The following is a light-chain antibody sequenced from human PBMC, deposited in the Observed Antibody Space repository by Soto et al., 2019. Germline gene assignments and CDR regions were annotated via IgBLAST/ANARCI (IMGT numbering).Light chain of an antibody. CDR1: SSDVGSYDV. CDR2: EVS. Sequence: QSALTQPASVSGSPGQSITISCTGASSDVGSYDVVSWYQQHPGKAPKLIIYEVSNRPSGVSNRFSGSKSGNTASLTISGLQAEDEADYYCSSYTSSITYVFGTGTKLTVL. V-gene: IGLV2-14*02. J-gene: IGLJ1*01. CDR3: SSYTSSITYV.